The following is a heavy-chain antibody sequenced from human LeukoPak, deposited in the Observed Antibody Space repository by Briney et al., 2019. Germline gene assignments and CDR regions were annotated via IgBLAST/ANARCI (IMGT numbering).Heavy chain of an antibody. CDR3: AKWGPRYSSGSYFDY. J-gene: IGHJ4*02. D-gene: IGHD6-19*01. V-gene: IGHV3-23*01. CDR1: GFTFSSYA. CDR2: ISGSGCST. Sequence: PGGSLRLSCAASGFTFSSYAMSWVRQAPGKGLEWVSTISGSGCSTYYADSVKGRFAISRDNSKNTLYLQMNSLRAEDTAVYYCAKWGPRYSSGSYFDYWGQGTLVTVSS.